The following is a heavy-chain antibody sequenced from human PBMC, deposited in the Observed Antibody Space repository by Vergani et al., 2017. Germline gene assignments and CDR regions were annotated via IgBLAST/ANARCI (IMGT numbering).Heavy chain of an antibody. V-gene: IGHV3-23*01. Sequence: EVQLLESGGGLVQPGGSLRLSCAASGFTFSSYAMSWVRQAPGKGLEWVSAISVSGGSTYYADSVKGRFTISRDNSKNTLYLQMNRLRAEDTDVYYCAKALTMVRGPHPPGDFDYWGQGTLVTVSS. J-gene: IGHJ4*02. CDR2: ISVSGGST. CDR3: AKALTMVRGPHPPGDFDY. D-gene: IGHD3-10*01. CDR1: GFTFSSYA.